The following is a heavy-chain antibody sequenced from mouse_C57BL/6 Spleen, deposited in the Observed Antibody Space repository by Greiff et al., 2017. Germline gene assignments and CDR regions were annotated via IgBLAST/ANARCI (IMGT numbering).Heavy chain of an antibody. CDR3: ARYPQTGFDY. D-gene: IGHD4-1*01. V-gene: IGHV7-3*01. CDR2: IRNKANGYTT. J-gene: IGHJ2*01. CDR1: GFTFTDYY. Sequence: EVKLVESGGGLVQPGGSLSLSCAASGFTFTDYYMSWVRQPPGKALEWLGFIRNKANGYTTEYSASVKGRFTISRDNSQSILYLQMKALRAEDSATYYCARYPQTGFDYWGQGTTLTVSS.